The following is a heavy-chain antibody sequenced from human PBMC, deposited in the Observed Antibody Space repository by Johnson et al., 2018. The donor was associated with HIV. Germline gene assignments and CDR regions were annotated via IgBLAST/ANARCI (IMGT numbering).Heavy chain of an antibody. J-gene: IGHJ3*02. CDR3: ARDLPRYYYDSSGWSPGAFDI. V-gene: IGHV3-30*14. Sequence: QVQVVESGGGVVQPGRSLRLSCAASGFTFSSYAMHWVRQAPGKGLEWVAVIYSGGSTYYADYVNGRFTISRENSKNKLCLQMNSLRVEDTAMYYCARDLPRYYYDSSGWSPGAFDIWGQVTMVTVSA. D-gene: IGHD3-22*01. CDR2: IYSGGST. CDR1: GFTFSSYA.